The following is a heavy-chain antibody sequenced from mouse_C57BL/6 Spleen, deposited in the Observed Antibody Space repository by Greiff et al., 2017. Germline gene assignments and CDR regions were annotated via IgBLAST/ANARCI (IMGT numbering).Heavy chain of an antibody. Sequence: VQLQQSGAELVKPGASVKISCKASGYAFSSYWMNWVKQRPGKGLEWIGQIYPGDGDTNYNGKFKGKATLTADKSSSTAYLQLSSLTSEDSAVYFCARGDGSSSRYFDVWGTGTTVTVSS. CDR1: GYAFSSYW. J-gene: IGHJ1*03. CDR3: ARGDGSSSRYFDV. V-gene: IGHV1-80*01. D-gene: IGHD1-1*01. CDR2: IYPGDGDT.